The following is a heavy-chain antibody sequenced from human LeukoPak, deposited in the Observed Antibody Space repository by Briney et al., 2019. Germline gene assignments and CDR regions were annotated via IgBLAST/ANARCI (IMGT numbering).Heavy chain of an antibody. D-gene: IGHD6-13*01. V-gene: IGHV3-23*01. Sequence: GGSLRLSCAASGFTFSSYAMSWVRQAPGKGLEWVSAISGSGGSTYYADSVKGRFTISRDNSKNTLYLQMNSLRAEDTAVYYCAKAQYPAGTYYYGMDVWGQGTTVTVSS. CDR2: ISGSGGST. J-gene: IGHJ6*02. CDR3: AKAQYPAGTYYYGMDV. CDR1: GFTFSSYA.